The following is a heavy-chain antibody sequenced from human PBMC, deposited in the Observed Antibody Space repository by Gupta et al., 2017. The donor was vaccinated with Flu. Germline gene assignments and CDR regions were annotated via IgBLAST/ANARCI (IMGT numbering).Heavy chain of an antibody. Sequence: QVQLQESGPGLVKPSETLSLTCTVSGGSISSYYWSWIRQPAGKGLEWIGRIYTSGSTNYNPSLKSRVTMSVDTSKNQFSLKLSSVTAADTAVYYCLGHKSSGYRNVYLDYWGQGTLVTVSS. J-gene: IGHJ4*02. V-gene: IGHV4-4*07. CDR3: LGHKSSGYRNVYLDY. CDR2: IYTSGST. CDR1: GGSISSYY. D-gene: IGHD3-22*01.